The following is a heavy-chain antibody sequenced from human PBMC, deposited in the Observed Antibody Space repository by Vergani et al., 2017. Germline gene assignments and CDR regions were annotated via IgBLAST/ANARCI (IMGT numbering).Heavy chain of an antibody. CDR2: ISYDGSNK. V-gene: IGHV3-30*18. CDR3: AKGNDYGDYVFWLDP. Sequence: QVQLVESGGGVVQPGRSLRLSCAASGFTFSSYGMHWVRQAPGKGLEWVAVISYDGSNKYYADSVKGRFTISRDNYKNTLYLQMNSLRAEDTAVYYCAKGNDYGDYVFWLDPWGQGSLVTV. CDR1: GFTFSSYG. J-gene: IGHJ5*02. D-gene: IGHD4-17*01.